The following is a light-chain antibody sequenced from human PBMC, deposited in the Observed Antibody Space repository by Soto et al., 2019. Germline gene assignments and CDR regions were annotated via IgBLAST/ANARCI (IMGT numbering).Light chain of an antibody. CDR1: SNNIGDSNF. V-gene: IGLV2-14*01. J-gene: IGLJ2*01. Sequence: QSALTQPTSVSGSPGQSITISCSGTSNNIGDSNFVSWYRQYPGGAPQLLLYGVTSRPSEISTRFSGSKSGSTASLTISRLQADDEADYYCSSYTALNTIIFGGGTKLTVL. CDR2: GVT. CDR3: SSYTALNTII.